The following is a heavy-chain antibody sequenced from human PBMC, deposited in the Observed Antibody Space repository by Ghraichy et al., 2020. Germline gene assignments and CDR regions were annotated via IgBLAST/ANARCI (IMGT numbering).Heavy chain of an antibody. D-gene: IGHD1-1*01. J-gene: IGHJ6*03. CDR1: GGSISSSSYY. CDR2: IYYSGST. V-gene: IGHV4-39*01. CDR3: ARRGVGGRPGTTIPYYYYYMDV. Sequence: SQTLSLTCTVSGGSISSSSYYWGWIRQPPGKGLEWIGCIYYSGSTYYNPSLKSRVTISVDTAKNKFSLKLSSVTAADTAVYYCARRGVGGRPGTTIPYYYYYMDVWGKGTTVTVSS.